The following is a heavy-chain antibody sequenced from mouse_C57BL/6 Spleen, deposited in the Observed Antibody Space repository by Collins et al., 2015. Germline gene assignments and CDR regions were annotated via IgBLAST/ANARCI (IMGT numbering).Heavy chain of an antibody. CDR2: IYPGDGDS. Sequence: QVQLQQSGAELVKPGASVKISCKASGYAFSNYWMNWVKQRPGKGLEWIGQIYPGDGDSNYNGKFKGKATLTADKSSSTAYMQLSSLTSEDSAVYFCASPYYYGAFDYWGQGTTLTVSS. V-gene: IGHV1-80*01. CDR1: GYAFSNYW. CDR3: ASPYYYGAFDY. J-gene: IGHJ2*01. D-gene: IGHD1-1*01.